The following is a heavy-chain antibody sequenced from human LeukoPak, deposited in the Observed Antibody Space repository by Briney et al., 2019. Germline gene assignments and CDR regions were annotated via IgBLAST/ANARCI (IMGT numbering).Heavy chain of an antibody. V-gene: IGHV4-59*08. J-gene: IGHJ6*03. CDR2: IYYSGST. Sequence: KPSETLSLTCTVSGGSISTYYWSWIRQPPGKGLEWIGYIYYSGSTNYNPSLKSRVTISVDTSKNRFSLKLSSVTAADTGVYYCARQTNSTWSLYMDVWGKGITVTVSS. CDR3: ARQTNSTWSLYMDV. D-gene: IGHD6-13*01. CDR1: GGSISTYY.